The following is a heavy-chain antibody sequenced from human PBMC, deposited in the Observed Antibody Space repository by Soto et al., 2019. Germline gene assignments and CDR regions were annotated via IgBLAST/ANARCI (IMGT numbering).Heavy chain of an antibody. CDR1: VFTFSSYG. CDR3: AKDSLGYYYDSSGSGFGAFDI. CDR2: ISYDGSNK. D-gene: IGHD3-22*01. J-gene: IGHJ3*02. V-gene: IGHV3-30*18. Sequence: PRGALRVACATSVFTFSSYGMHWVRQAPGKGLELVAVISYDGSNKCYADSVKGRFTISRDNSKNTLYLQMNSLRAEDTAVYYCAKDSLGYYYDSSGSGFGAFDIWGQGTMVTVSS.